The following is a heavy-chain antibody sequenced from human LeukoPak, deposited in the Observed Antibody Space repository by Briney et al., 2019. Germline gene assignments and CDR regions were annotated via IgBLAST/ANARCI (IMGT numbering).Heavy chain of an antibody. CDR3: ARVAYGGNSVSGLLDY. CDR1: GGAFSSYA. Sequence: SVKVSCKASGGAFSSYAISWVRQASGQGLEWMGGIIPIFGTANYAQKFQGRVTITADESTSTAYMELSSLRSEDTAVYYCARVAYGGNSVSGLLDYWGQGTLVTVSS. J-gene: IGHJ4*02. V-gene: IGHV1-69*13. CDR2: IIPIFGTA. D-gene: IGHD4-23*01.